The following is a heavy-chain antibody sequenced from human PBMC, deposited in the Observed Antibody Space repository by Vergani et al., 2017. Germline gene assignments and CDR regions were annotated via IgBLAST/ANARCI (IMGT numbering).Heavy chain of an antibody. CDR3: ARTDIVATIPDY. J-gene: IGHJ4*02. CDR2: IYYSGST. CDR1: GGSISSSSYY. D-gene: IGHD5-12*01. Sequence: QLQLQESGPGLVKPSETLSLTCTVSGGSISSSSYYWGWIRQPPGKGLEWIGSIYYSGSTYYNPSLKSRVTISVDTSKNQFSLKLSSVTVADTAVYYCARTDIVATIPDYWGQGTLVTVSS. V-gene: IGHV4-39*01.